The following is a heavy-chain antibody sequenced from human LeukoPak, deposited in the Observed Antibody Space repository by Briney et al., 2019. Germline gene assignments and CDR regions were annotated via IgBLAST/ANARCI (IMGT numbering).Heavy chain of an antibody. J-gene: IGHJ6*02. CDR1: GFTFSSYA. Sequence: PGGSLRLSCAASGFTFSSYAMSWVRQAPGKGLEWVAVISYDGSNKYYADSVKGRFTISRDNSKNTLYLQMNSLRAEDTAVYYCAKGGYYGSGSYFTPYPDYYYGMDVWGQGTTVTVSS. CDR2: ISYDGSNK. V-gene: IGHV3-30*18. D-gene: IGHD3-10*01. CDR3: AKGGYYGSGSYFTPYPDYYYGMDV.